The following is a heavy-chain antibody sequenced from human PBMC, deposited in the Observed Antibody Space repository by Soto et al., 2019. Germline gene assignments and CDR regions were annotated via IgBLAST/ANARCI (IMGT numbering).Heavy chain of an antibody. CDR2: IYHSGST. J-gene: IGHJ6*02. CDR3: ARDKSIAARGKTGYYYYGMDV. Sequence: SETLSLTCAVSGGSISSSNWWSWVRQPPGKGLEWIGEIYHSGSTNYNPSLKSRVTISVDKSKNQFSLKLSSVTAADTAVYYCARDKSIAARGKTGYYYYGMDVWGQGTTVT. V-gene: IGHV4-4*02. D-gene: IGHD6-6*01. CDR1: GGSISSSNW.